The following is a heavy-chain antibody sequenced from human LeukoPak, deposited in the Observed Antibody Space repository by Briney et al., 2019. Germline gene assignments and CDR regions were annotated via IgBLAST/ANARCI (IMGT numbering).Heavy chain of an antibody. CDR3: ARDNSGWHQGAFDI. V-gene: IGHV3-21*01. CDR2: ISSSSSYI. Sequence: GGSLRLSCAASGFTFSSYSMNWVRQAPGKGLEWVSSISSSSSYIYYADSVKGRFTISRDNAKNSLYLQMNSLRAEDTAVYCCARDNSGWHQGAFDIWGQGTMVTVSS. D-gene: IGHD6-19*01. J-gene: IGHJ3*02. CDR1: GFTFSSYS.